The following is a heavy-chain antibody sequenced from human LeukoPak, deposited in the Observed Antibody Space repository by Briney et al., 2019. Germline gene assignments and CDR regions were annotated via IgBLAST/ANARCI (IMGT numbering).Heavy chain of an antibody. D-gene: IGHD2-15*01. J-gene: IGHJ3*02. V-gene: IGHV4-59*08. CDR3: ARHREYCSGVSCYSDVFDI. CDR2: IYYSGST. Sequence: SETLSLTCTVSGGXISNYYCSWIRQPPGKGPECLGAIYYSGSTNYNPSLKSRVTISVDTSKNQFSLRLSSVTAADTAVYYCARHREYCSGVSCYSDVFDIWGQGTMVTVSS. CDR1: GGXISNYY.